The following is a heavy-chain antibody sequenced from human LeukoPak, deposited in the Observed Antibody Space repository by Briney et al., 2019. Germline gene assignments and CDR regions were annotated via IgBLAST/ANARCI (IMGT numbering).Heavy chain of an antibody. V-gene: IGHV4-39*01. CDR3: ARHGPVYYYDSSGYYFDY. Sequence: TSETLSLTCTVSGGSISSSTYYWGWIRQPPGKGLEWIGSFYYSGNSYYNTSLKSRVTMSVDTSKNQFSLKLSSVTAADTAMYYCARHGPVYYYDSSGYYFDYWGQGTLVTVSS. D-gene: IGHD3-22*01. CDR2: FYYSGNS. J-gene: IGHJ4*02. CDR1: GGSISSSTYY.